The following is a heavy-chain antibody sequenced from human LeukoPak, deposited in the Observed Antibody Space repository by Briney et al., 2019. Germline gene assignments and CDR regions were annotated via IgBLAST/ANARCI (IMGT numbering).Heavy chain of an antibody. CDR2: ISSSSSTI. CDR3: AREVGRFGEFYYYYGMDV. J-gene: IGHJ6*02. D-gene: IGHD3-10*01. Sequence: GGSLRLSCAASGFTFSSYSMNWVRQAPGKGLEWVSYISSSSSTIYYADSVKGRFTISRDNAKNSLYLQMNSLRAEDTAVYYCAREVGRFGEFYYYYGMDVWGQGTTVTVSS. V-gene: IGHV3-48*01. CDR1: GFTFSSYS.